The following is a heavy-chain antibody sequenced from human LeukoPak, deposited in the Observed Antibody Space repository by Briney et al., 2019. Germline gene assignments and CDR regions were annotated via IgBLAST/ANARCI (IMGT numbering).Heavy chain of an antibody. CDR1: GGSFSGYY. CDR2: INHSGST. D-gene: IGHD6-13*01. CDR3: ARVGRSSSWYPLGYYGMDV. V-gene: IGHV4-34*01. J-gene: IGHJ6*02. Sequence: SETLSLTCAVYGGSFSGYYWSWIRQPPGKGLEWIGEINHSGSTNYNPSLKSRVTISVDTSKNQFSLKLSSVTAADTAVYYCARVGRSSSWYPLGYYGMDVWGQGTTVTVSS.